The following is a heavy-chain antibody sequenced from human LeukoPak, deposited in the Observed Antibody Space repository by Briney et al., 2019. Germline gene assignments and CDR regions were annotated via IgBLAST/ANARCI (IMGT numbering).Heavy chain of an antibody. J-gene: IGHJ4*02. Sequence: PGVSLRLACAASGLTVSNNYMSWVRQPPGKGLEWVSLIHSDGLTFYADSVKGRFTISRDNSLNTLYLQMNSLRAEDTAPYYCATTSIIRGYDHDQYYWGQGTLVTVSS. D-gene: IGHD5-12*01. CDR3: ATTSIIRGYDHDQYY. CDR2: IHSDGLT. CDR1: GLTVSNNY. V-gene: IGHV3-53*01.